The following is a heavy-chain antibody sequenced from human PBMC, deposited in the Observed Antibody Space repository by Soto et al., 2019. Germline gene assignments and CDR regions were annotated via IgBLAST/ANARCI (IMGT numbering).Heavy chain of an antibody. D-gene: IGHD2-2*02. CDR3: AGEKGYCSSTSCYRLRYYGMDV. V-gene: IGHV1-18*04. J-gene: IGHJ6*02. Sequence: GASVKVSCKASGYTFTSYGISWVRQAPGQGLEWMGWISAYNGNTNYAQKLQGRVTMTTDTSTSTAYMELRSLRSDDTAVYYCAGEKGYCSSTSCYRLRYYGMDVWGQGTTVTVS. CDR2: ISAYNGNT. CDR1: GYTFTSYG.